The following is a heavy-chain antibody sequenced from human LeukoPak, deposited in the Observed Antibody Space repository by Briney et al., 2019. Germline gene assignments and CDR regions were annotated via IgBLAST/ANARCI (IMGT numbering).Heavy chain of an antibody. CDR1: GFTFSNYG. CDR2: IFYDGSNK. J-gene: IGHJ4*02. V-gene: IGHV3-33*01. D-gene: IGHD1-1*01. Sequence: PGGSLRLSCAASGFTFSNYGMHWVRQAPGKGLEWLAAIFYDGSNKYYADTVKGRFTISRDNSKNTLYLQVNSLRVEDTAVYYCARDHNYAFDNWGQGTLVTVSS. CDR3: ARDHNYAFDN.